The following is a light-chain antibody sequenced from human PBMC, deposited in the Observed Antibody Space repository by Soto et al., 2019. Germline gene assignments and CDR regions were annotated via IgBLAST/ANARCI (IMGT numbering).Light chain of an antibody. Sequence: QSALTQPRSVSGSPGQSVTISCTGTSSDVGGYNYVSWYQQHPGKAPKLMIYDVSKRPSGVPDRFSGSKSGNTASLTISGLQAEDEADYYCCSYTSSSTRLYVFGTGTKLTVL. CDR3: CSYTSSSTRLYV. V-gene: IGLV2-11*01. CDR1: SSDVGGYNY. J-gene: IGLJ1*01. CDR2: DVS.